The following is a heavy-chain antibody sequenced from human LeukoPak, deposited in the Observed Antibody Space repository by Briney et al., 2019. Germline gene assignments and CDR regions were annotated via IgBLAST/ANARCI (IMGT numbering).Heavy chain of an antibody. J-gene: IGHJ4*02. D-gene: IGHD3-22*01. Sequence: GGSLRLSCAASGFTFSSYGMHWVRQAPGKGLEWVAFIRHDGSNKYYADSVKGRFTISRDNSKNTLYLQMNSLRAEDTAVYYCAKKYDSSGYYPGYFDYWGQGTLVTVSS. CDR2: IRHDGSNK. CDR1: GFTFSSYG. CDR3: AKKYDSSGYYPGYFDY. V-gene: IGHV3-30*02.